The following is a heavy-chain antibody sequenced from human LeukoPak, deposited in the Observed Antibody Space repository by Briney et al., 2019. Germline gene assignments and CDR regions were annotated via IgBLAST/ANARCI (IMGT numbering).Heavy chain of an antibody. CDR1: GASINNYY. J-gene: IGHJ4*02. D-gene: IGHD2/OR15-2a*01. CDR2: IYFLGSA. V-gene: IGHV4-59*01. Sequence: SETLSLTRTVSGASINNYYWTWIRQPPGKGLEWIGYIYFLGSADYNPSLKSRVAISIDTSKNQFSLKLSSVTAADTAVYYCARGRISPLDYWGQGTLVTVSS. CDR3: ARGRISPLDY.